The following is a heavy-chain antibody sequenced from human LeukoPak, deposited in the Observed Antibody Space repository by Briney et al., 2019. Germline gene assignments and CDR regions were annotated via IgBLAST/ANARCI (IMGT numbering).Heavy chain of an antibody. D-gene: IGHD6-19*01. V-gene: IGHV1-46*01. CDR2: IYPRDGST. J-gene: IGHJ4*02. Sequence: ASVKVSCKASGYTFTSNYIHWVRQAPGQGLEWMGMIYPRDGSTSYAQKFQGRVTVTRDTSTSTVHMELSGLRSEDTAVYYCARDQEGCDYWGRGTLVTVSS. CDR3: ARDQEGCDY. CDR1: GYTFTSNY.